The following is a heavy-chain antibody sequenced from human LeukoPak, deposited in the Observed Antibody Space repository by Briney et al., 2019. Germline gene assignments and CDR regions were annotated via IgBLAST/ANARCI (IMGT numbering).Heavy chain of an antibody. CDR2: INTNTGNP. V-gene: IGHV7-4-1*02. J-gene: IGHJ4*02. Sequence: ASVKVSCKASGYTFTSSALNWVRQAPGQGLEWMGWINTNTGNPTYAQGFTGRFVFSLDTSVSTAYLHISSLEAEDTAIYYCATDLKKGDSGCFDYWGQGTLVTVSS. D-gene: IGHD6-19*01. CDR1: GYTFTSSA. CDR3: ATDLKKGDSGCFDY.